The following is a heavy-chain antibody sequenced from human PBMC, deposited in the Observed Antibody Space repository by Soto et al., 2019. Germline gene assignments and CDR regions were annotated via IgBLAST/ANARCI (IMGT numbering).Heavy chain of an antibody. Sequence: PGGALRLSCAASGFTFSGSSMHWVRQSSGKGLEWVSSISSSSNYIYYADSVKGRFTISRDNAKNSLYLQMNSLRAEDTAVYYCARDLVGATIWGQGTLVTVSS. J-gene: IGHJ4*02. CDR2: ISSSSNYI. CDR3: ARDLVGATI. CDR1: GFTFSGSS. D-gene: IGHD1-26*01. V-gene: IGHV3-21*06.